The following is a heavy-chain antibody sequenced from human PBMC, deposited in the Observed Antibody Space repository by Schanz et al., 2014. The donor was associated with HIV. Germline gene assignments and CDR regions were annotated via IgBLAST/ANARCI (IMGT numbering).Heavy chain of an antibody. V-gene: IGHV4-34*01. J-gene: IGHJ4*02. CDR1: GGSFSVYS. CDR3: ARTPYYFDY. CDR2: INHSGST. Sequence: QVQLQQWGAGLLKPSETLSLTCAVYGGSFSVYSWSWIRQPPGKGLQWIGEINHSGSTNYNPSLKSRGTISVDTSKNQFSLRLNSVTAADTAVYYCARTPYYFDYWGQGTLVTVSS.